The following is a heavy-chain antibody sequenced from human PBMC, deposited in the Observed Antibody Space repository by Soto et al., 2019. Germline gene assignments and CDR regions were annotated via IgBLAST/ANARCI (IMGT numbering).Heavy chain of an antibody. D-gene: IGHD5-18*01. J-gene: IGHJ6*02. CDR1: GGSFSGYY. CDR2: INHSGST. Sequence: QVQLQQWGAGLLKPSETLSLTCAVYGGSFSGYYWSWIRQPPGKGLEWIGEINHSGSTNYNPSLKSRVTISVDTSKNQFSLKLSSVTAADTAVYYCARDRVRIQLWLFLRDGMDVWGQGTTVTVSS. CDR3: ARDRVRIQLWLFLRDGMDV. V-gene: IGHV4-34*01.